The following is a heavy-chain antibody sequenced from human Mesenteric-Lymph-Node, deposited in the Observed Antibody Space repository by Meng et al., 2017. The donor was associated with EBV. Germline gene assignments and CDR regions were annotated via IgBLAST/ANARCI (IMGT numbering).Heavy chain of an antibody. CDR1: GFTFSTYG. J-gene: IGHJ2*01. D-gene: IGHD6-13*01. CDR3: ARDAGRDSSTWYGETFDR. Sequence: QVQLVESGXGVVQPGXSRRLCCAASGFTFSTYGMHWVRQAPGKGLEWVAVIWFDGSTKYYADSVKGRFTISRDNSKNTLYLQMNSLRAEDTAVYYCARDAGRDSSTWYGETFDRWGRGTLVTVSS. CDR2: IWFDGSTK. V-gene: IGHV3-33*01.